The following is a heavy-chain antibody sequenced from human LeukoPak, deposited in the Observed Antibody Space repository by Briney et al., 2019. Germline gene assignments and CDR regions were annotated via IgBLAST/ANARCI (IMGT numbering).Heavy chain of an antibody. J-gene: IGHJ4*02. CDR2: IYYSGSA. D-gene: IGHD2-2*01. Sequence: SETLSLTCTVSGDSISNYYWSWIRQPPGKGLEWIGYIYYSGSANYSPSLKSRVTISVDTSKNQFSLRLNSVTAADTAVYYCAAMGTLGYCSSTSCYAVDYWGQGTLVTVSS. CDR1: GDSISNYY. CDR3: AAMGTLGYCSSTSCYAVDY. V-gene: IGHV4-59*01.